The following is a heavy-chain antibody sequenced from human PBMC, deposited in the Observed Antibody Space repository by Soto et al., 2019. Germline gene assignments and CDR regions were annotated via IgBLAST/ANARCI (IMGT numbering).Heavy chain of an antibody. D-gene: IGHD3-10*01. V-gene: IGHV1-69*13. J-gene: IGHJ6*02. CDR1: GGTFSSYA. CDR3: ARECTMVRGGYYYYGMDV. CDR2: IIPIFGTA. Sequence: GASVKVSCKASGGTFSSYAISWVRQAPGQGLEWMGGIIPIFGTANYAQKFQGRVTITADESTCTAYMELSSLRSEDTAVYYCARECTMVRGGYYYYGMDVWGQGTTVTVSS.